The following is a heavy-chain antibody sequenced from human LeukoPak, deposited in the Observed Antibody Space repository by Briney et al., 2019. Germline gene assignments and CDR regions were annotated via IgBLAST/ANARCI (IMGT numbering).Heavy chain of an antibody. CDR2: ISAYNGNT. Sequence: ASVKVSCKASGYTFTSYGISWVRQAPGQGLEWMGWISAYNGNTNYAQKLQGRVTVTTDTSTSTAYMELRSLRSDDTAVYYCATGYSSSHYYYYGMDVWGQGTTVTVSS. D-gene: IGHD6-19*01. CDR3: ATGYSSSHYYYYGMDV. V-gene: IGHV1-18*01. CDR1: GYTFTSYG. J-gene: IGHJ6*02.